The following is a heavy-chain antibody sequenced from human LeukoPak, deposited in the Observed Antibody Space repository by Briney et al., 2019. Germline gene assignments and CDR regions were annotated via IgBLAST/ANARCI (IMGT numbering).Heavy chain of an antibody. V-gene: IGHV4-59*01. D-gene: IGHD5-12*01. Sequence: PSQTMSLTCTVAGGSISSYYWSWIRQPPGKGRGWNGYIYYSGSTNDNPSHKSRVTISVDTSKNQFSLKLSSVTAADTAVYYCARGYSGYDRYYYYYMDVWGKGTTVTVSS. CDR1: GGSISSYY. J-gene: IGHJ6*03. CDR2: IYYSGST. CDR3: ARGYSGYDRYYYYYMDV.